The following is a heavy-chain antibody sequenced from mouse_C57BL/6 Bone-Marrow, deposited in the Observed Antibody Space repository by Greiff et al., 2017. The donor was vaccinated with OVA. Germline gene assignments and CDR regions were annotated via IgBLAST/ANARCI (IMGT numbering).Heavy chain of an antibody. CDR2: IDPETGGT. J-gene: IGHJ2*01. CDR1: GYTFTDYE. V-gene: IGHV1-15*01. D-gene: IGHD1-1*01. CDR3: TRFGTGDFDY. Sequence: VQLQQSGAELVRPGASVTLSCKASGYTFTDYEMHWVKQTPVHGLEWIGAIDPETGGTAYNQKFKGKAILTADKSSSTAYMELRSLTSEDSAVYYCTRFGTGDFDYWGQGTTLTVSS.